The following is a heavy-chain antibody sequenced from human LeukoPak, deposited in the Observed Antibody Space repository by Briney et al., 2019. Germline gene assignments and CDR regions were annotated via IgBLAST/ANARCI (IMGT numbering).Heavy chain of an antibody. D-gene: IGHD3-9*01. Sequence: GGSLRLSCAASGFTFSDYNMNWVRQAPGKGLEWVSYITKGGSTIHHADSVKGRFTISRDNAKKTLYLQMNSLRAEDTAVYYCARSIGLTGGGVDVWGQGTTVTVSS. CDR2: ITKGGSTI. V-gene: IGHV3-11*01. CDR1: GFTFSDYN. J-gene: IGHJ6*02. CDR3: ARSIGLTGGGVDV.